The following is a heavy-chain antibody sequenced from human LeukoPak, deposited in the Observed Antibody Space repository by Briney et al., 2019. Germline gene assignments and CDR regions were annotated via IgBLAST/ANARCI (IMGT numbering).Heavy chain of an antibody. V-gene: IGHV5-10-1*01. CDR2: IDPSDSYT. Sequence: GESLKISCKGSGYSFTNYWITWVRQMPGKGLEWMGRIDPSDSYTNYSPSFQGHVTISADRSISAAYLQWSSLKASDTAMYYCARLKYYGSGSYYFAYRGQGNLVNVSS. J-gene: IGHJ4*02. CDR3: ARLKYYGSGSYYFAY. D-gene: IGHD3-10*01. CDR1: GYSFTNYW.